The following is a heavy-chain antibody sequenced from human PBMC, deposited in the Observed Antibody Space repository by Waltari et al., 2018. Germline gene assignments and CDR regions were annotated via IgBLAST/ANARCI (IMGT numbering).Heavy chain of an antibody. CDR1: GFPFSDSV. V-gene: IGHV3-73*02. D-gene: IGHD5-12*01. J-gene: IGHJ4*02. Sequence: EVQLVESGGGLFQPGGSLHLSCAASGFPFSDSVMHWVRQASGKGVEWVGRVRRKSNSYATAYAASVKGRFTISRDDSKNMAYLQMNSLKTEDTAVYYCTGSGYSDYDSVYWGQGTLVTVSS. CDR2: VRRKSNSYAT. CDR3: TGSGYSDYDSVY.